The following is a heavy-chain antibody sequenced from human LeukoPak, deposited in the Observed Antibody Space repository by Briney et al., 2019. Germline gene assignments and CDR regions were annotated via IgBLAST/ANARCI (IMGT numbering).Heavy chain of an antibody. Sequence: GGSLRLSCAASGFTVSRNYMSWVRQAPGKGLEWVSVLYSGGSTNYADSVKGRFTISRDNSKNTLYLQMNSLRAEDTAVYYCARVRDYYDSRGYYFEYFDHWGQGTLVTVSS. J-gene: IGHJ1*01. V-gene: IGHV3-53*01. CDR2: LYSGGST. CDR3: ARVRDYYDSRGYYFEYFDH. D-gene: IGHD3-22*01. CDR1: GFTVSRNY.